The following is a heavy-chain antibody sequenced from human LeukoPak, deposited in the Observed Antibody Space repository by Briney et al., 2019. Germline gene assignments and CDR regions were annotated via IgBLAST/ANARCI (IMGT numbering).Heavy chain of an antibody. Sequence: TGGSLRLSCAASGFTFSSYAKSWVRQAPGKGLEWVSAISGSGGSTYYADSVKGRFTISRDNSKNTLYLQMNSLRAEDTAVYYCAKGAVYYDSSGYYRIDYWGQGTLVTVSS. V-gene: IGHV3-23*01. J-gene: IGHJ4*02. CDR1: GFTFSSYA. CDR3: AKGAVYYDSSGYYRIDY. CDR2: ISGSGGST. D-gene: IGHD3-22*01.